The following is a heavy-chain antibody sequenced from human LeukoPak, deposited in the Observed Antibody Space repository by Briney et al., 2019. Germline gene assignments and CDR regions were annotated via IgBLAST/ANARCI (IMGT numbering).Heavy chain of an antibody. V-gene: IGHV3-30*03. CDR2: ISYDGSNK. CDR1: GFTFSNYE. Sequence: GGSLRLSCAASGFTFSNYEMNWVRQAPGKGLEWVAVISYDGSNKYFADSVKGRFTISRDNSKNTLYLQVNSLRAEDTAVYYCAFPYYDFWSGYKHWGQGTLVTVSS. CDR3: AFPYYDFWSGYKH. D-gene: IGHD3-3*01. J-gene: IGHJ4*02.